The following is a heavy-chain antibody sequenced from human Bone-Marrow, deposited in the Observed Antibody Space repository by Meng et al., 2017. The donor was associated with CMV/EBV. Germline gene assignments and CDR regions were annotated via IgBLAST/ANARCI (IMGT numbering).Heavy chain of an antibody. J-gene: IGHJ5*02. CDR3: ARASPLSGSFA. Sequence: GSLRLSCTVSGGSISSSSYYWGWIRQPPGKGLEWIGSIYYSGSTYYNPSLKSRVTISVDTSKNQFSLKLSSVTAADTAVYYCARASPLSGSFAWGQATLVTFSS. V-gene: IGHV4-39*07. D-gene: IGHD3-10*01. CDR2: IYYSGST. CDR1: GGSISSSSYY.